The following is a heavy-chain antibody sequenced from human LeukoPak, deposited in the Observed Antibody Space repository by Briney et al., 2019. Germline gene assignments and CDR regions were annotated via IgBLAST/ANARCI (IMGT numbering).Heavy chain of an antibody. CDR2: ISSSGSTI. CDR3: ACDYDILTGYPAGAFDI. J-gene: IGHJ3*02. Sequence: PGGSLRLSCAASGFTFSDYYMSWIRQAPGKGLEWVSYISSSGSTIYYADSVKGRFTISRDNAKNSLYLQMNSLRAEDTAVYYCACDYDILTGYPAGAFDIWGQGTMVTVSS. CDR1: GFTFSDYY. D-gene: IGHD3-9*01. V-gene: IGHV3-11*04.